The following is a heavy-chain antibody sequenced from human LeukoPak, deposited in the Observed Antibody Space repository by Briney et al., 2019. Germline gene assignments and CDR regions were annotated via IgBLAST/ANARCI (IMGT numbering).Heavy chain of an antibody. D-gene: IGHD1-26*01. CDR1: GFAFSYSS. V-gene: IGHV3-30*04. J-gene: IGHJ4*02. CDR3: VRDLLVGSPDYFDL. Sequence: GSLRLSCAASGFAFSYSSMHWVRQAPGKELEWVAGISYDGHYKGYADSVRGRFTISRDDSKNHLYLEMSGLRPEDAALYYCVRDLLVGSPDYFDLWGQGALVTVSS. CDR2: ISYDGHYK.